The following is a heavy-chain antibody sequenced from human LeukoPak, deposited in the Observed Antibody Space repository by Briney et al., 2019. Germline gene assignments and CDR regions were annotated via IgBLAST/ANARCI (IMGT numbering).Heavy chain of an antibody. D-gene: IGHD5-18*01. CDR1: GFTLDDYA. CDR3: ASGYSYGYGIYY. Sequence: GRSLRLSCAASGFTLDDYAMHWVRQAPGKGLEWVSGISWNRGSIGYADSVKGRFTISRDNAKNSLYLQMNSLRAEDTALYYCASGYSYGYGIYYWGQGTLVTVSS. J-gene: IGHJ4*02. CDR2: ISWNRGSI. V-gene: IGHV3-9*01.